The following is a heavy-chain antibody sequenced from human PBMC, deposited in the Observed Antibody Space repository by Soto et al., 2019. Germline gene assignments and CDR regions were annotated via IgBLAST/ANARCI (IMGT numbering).Heavy chain of an antibody. J-gene: IGHJ4*02. Sequence: LSETLSLTCAVSGGSISSCGYSWSWIRQPPGKGLEWIGYIYHSGSTYYNPSLKSRVTISVDRSKNQFSLKLSSVTAADTAVYYCAAGGGLPRYYWGQGTLVTVSS. CDR1: GGSISSCGYS. V-gene: IGHV4-30-2*01. CDR3: AAGGGLPRYY. CDR2: IYHSGST. D-gene: IGHD5-12*01.